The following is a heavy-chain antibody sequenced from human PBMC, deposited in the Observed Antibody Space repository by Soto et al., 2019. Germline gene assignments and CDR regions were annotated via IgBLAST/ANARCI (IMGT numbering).Heavy chain of an antibody. CDR3: ARDRLELRPPYYFKY. V-gene: IGHV3-23*01. J-gene: IGHJ4*02. CDR2: ISGSDGST. Sequence: GGSLRLSCAASGFTFSSYAMNWVRQAPGKGLEWVSVISGSDGSTYYADSVKGRFTISRDNSKNTLNLQMNSLRAEDTAVYYCARDRLELRPPYYFKYWGQGTLSTVSS. D-gene: IGHD1-7*01. CDR1: GFTFSSYA.